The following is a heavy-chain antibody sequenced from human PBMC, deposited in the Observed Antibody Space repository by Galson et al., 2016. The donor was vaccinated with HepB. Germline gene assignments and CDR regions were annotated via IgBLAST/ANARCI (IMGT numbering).Heavy chain of an antibody. J-gene: IGHJ4*02. Sequence: SLRLSCAASGFTFSDYGMHWVRQAPGKGLEWVAILSHDGTTQYYGDSAKGRFTISRDNSKRTLFLQMSSLTTEDSAVYFCAKGLTLYYGGPEYWGQGTLVAVSS. CDR3: AKGLTLYYGGPEY. CDR1: GFTFSDYG. D-gene: IGHD4-23*01. CDR2: LSHDGTTQ. V-gene: IGHV3-30*18.